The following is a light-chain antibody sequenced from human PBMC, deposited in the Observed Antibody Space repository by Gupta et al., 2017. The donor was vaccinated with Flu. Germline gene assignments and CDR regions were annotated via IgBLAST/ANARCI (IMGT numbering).Light chain of an antibody. CDR1: QSVSSY. CDR2: DAS. Sequence: EIVLTQSPATLSLSPGERATLSCRASQSVSSYLAWYQQKPGQAPRLLIYDASNRATGIPARFSSSGARTDFTLTISSLEPEDFAVYYGQQRSNWPPVITFGGGTKVEIK. CDR3: QQRSNWPPVIT. V-gene: IGKV3-11*01. J-gene: IGKJ4*01.